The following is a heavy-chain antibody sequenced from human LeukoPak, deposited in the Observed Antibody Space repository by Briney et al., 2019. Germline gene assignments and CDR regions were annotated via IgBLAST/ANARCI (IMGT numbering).Heavy chain of an antibody. CDR3: TVVNYGSGSYPLGY. D-gene: IGHD3-10*01. CDR2: IKSETDGGTT. V-gene: IGHV3-15*01. CDR1: GFTFSHAG. J-gene: IGHJ4*02. Sequence: GGSLRLSCAASGFTFSHAGMSWVRQAPEKGLEWVGRIKSETDGGTTDYAASVKGRFTISRDDSKNTLYLQMNSLKTEDTAVYYCTVVNYGSGSYPLGYWGQGTLVTVSS.